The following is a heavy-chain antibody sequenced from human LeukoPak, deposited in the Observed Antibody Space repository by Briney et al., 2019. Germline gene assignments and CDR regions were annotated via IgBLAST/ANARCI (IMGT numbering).Heavy chain of an antibody. J-gene: IGHJ4*02. D-gene: IGHD6-19*01. CDR2: MNHNSGNT. Sequence: ASVKVSCKASGYTFTSYDINWVRQATGQGLEWMGWMNHNSGNTGYAQKFQGRVTMTRNTSISTAYMELSSLRSEDTAVYYCAGHLAVADTGFDYWGQGTLVTVSS. CDR1: GYTFTSYD. CDR3: AGHLAVADTGFDY. V-gene: IGHV1-8*01.